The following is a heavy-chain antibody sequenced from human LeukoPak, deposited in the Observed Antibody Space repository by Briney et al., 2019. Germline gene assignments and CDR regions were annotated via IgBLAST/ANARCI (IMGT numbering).Heavy chain of an antibody. CDR3: ARLGGGYSGYDPYYFDS. CDR2: ISAYNGNT. J-gene: IGHJ4*02. Sequence: ASVKVSCKVSGYTFTSYSISWVRQAPGQGLEWMGWISAYNGNTNYAQKLQGRVTTTADTSTNTAYMELRSLRSDDTAVYYCARLGGGYSGYDPYYFDSWGQGTLVTVSS. D-gene: IGHD5-12*01. CDR1: GYTFTSYS. V-gene: IGHV1-18*01.